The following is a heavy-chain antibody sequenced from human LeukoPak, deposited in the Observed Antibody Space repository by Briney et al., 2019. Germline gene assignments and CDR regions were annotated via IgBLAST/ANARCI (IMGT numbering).Heavy chain of an antibody. CDR2: ISISSSYI. D-gene: IGHD6-19*01. CDR1: GFTFINAW. CDR3: ARGSGWWEGDFDY. V-gene: IGHV3-21*01. Sequence: GGSLRLSCAASGFTFINAWMTWVRQAPGKGLEWVSSISISSSYIYYADSVKGRFTISRDNAKNSLYLQMNSLRAEDTAVYYCARGSGWWEGDFDYWGQGTLVTVSS. J-gene: IGHJ4*02.